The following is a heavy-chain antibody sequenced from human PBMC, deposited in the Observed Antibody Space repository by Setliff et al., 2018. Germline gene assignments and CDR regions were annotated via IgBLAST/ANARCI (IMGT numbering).Heavy chain of an antibody. Sequence: ETLSLTCAVYGGSFSDSHWSWVRQVPGKGLEWVAGVIQVGAGVYADSMKGRSTISRDNSKNTFFLQVNYVRVDDTATYYCAKDRVNDGFWDFDSWGQGIVVTVSS. CDR3: AKDRVNDGFWDFDS. D-gene: IGHD1-26*01. V-gene: IGHV3-23*01. CDR2: VIQVGAG. CDR1: GGSFSDSH. J-gene: IGHJ4*02.